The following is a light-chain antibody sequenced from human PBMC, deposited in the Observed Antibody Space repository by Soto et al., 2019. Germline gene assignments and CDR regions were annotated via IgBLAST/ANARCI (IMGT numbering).Light chain of an antibody. Sequence: EIVLTQSPGTLSLSPGERSTLSCRASQSVSSTYLAWYQQIPGQAPRLLIYGASHRAAGIPDRFSGRGSGTDFALTIRRLEPEDFAVYYCQQYGSSITVGQGTRLEIK. V-gene: IGKV3-20*01. CDR3: QQYGSSIT. J-gene: IGKJ5*01. CDR2: GAS. CDR1: QSVSSTY.